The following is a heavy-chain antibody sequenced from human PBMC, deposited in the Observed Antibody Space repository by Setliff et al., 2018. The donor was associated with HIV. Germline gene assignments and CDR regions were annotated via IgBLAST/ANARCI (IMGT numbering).Heavy chain of an antibody. Sequence: SETLSLTCAVSGYYISGGYYWCWIRQSPGKGLEWIGCIFNSGQTYYNPSLNSRIAISRDTSENQFYLRLTSVTAADTALYFCARAPPGIQLLTTTNGPYYFDFWGQGLLVTVSS. J-gene: IGHJ4*02. CDR2: IFNSGQT. D-gene: IGHD1-1*01. CDR1: GYYISGGYY. CDR3: ARAPPGIQLLTTTNGPYYFDF. V-gene: IGHV4-38-2*01.